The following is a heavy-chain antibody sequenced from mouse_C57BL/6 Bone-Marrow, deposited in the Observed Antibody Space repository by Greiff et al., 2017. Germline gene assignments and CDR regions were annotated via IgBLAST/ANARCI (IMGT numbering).Heavy chain of an antibody. J-gene: IGHJ2*01. V-gene: IGHV14-4*01. CDR3: TTEVWYFDY. Sequence: EVQGVESGAELVRPGASVKLSCTASGFNIKDDYMHWVKQRPEQGLEWIGWIDPENGDTEYAAKFQGKATITADTSSNTAYLQLSSLTSEDTAVNYCTTEVWYFDYWGQGTTLTVSS. D-gene: IGHD2-10*02. CDR1: GFNIKDDY. CDR2: IDPENGDT.